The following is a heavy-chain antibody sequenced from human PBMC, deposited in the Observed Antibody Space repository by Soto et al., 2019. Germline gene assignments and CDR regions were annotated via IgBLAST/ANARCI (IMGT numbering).Heavy chain of an antibody. Sequence: SVKVSCKASGGTFSSYTISWVRQAPGQGLEWMGRIIPILGIANYAQKFQGRVTITADKSTSTAYMELSSLRSEDTAVYYCARDQSRFDAFDIWGQGTMVTVSS. D-gene: IGHD3-10*01. J-gene: IGHJ3*02. V-gene: IGHV1-69*04. CDR2: IIPILGIA. CDR1: GGTFSSYT. CDR3: ARDQSRFDAFDI.